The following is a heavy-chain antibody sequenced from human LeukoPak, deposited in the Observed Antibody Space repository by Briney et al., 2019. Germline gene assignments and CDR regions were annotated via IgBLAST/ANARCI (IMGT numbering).Heavy chain of an antibody. CDR2: ISRSGGST. Sequence: GGSLRLSCAASGFTLGTYDMYWVRQALGKGLECVSSISRSGGSTYYADSVKGRLTISRDNSKYTLYLQMSSLRADDTAVYYCSKKGQSEDYGKPGWGQGTLVTVSS. CDR1: GFTLGTYD. V-gene: IGHV3-23*01. D-gene: IGHD4-17*01. J-gene: IGHJ4*02. CDR3: SKKGQSEDYGKPG.